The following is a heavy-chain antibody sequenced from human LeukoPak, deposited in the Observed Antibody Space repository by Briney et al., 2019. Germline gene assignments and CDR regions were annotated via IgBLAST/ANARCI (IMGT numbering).Heavy chain of an antibody. CDR2: ISAYNGNT. J-gene: IGHJ6*03. CDR3: ARDNRGYDWRDYYYYYMDV. Sequence: GASVKVSCKASGYTFTSYGISWVRQAPGQGLEWMGWISAYNGNTNYAQKLQGRVTMTTDTSTSTAYMELRSLRSDDTAVYYCARDNRGYDWRDYYYYYMDVWGKGTTVTVSS. V-gene: IGHV1-18*01. D-gene: IGHD5-12*01. CDR1: GYTFTSYG.